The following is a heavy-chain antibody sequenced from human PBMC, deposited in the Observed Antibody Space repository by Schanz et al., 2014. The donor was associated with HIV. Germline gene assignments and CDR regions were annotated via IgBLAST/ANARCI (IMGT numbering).Heavy chain of an antibody. Sequence: QVQLQESGPGLVKPSQTLSLTCTVSGGSISSGGYYWSWIRQPPGKGLEWIGEIDHSGNTNYNPSLKSRVSISVATSKKQFSLKMTSVTAADTAVYYCARDKTLAALRPYYGFDFWGLGTLVTVSS. CDR1: GGSISSGGYY. J-gene: IGHJ4*02. V-gene: IGHV4-31*03. CDR2: IDHSGNT. CDR3: ARDKTLAALRPYYGFDF. D-gene: IGHD1-26*01.